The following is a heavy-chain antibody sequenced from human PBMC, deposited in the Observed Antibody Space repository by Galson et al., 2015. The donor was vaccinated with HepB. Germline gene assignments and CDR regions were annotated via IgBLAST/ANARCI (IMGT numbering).Heavy chain of an antibody. J-gene: IGHJ4*02. Sequence: TLSLTCTVSGGSISSGGYYWSWIRQHPGKGLEWIGYIYYSGSTYYNPSLKSRVTISVDTSKNQFSLKLSSVTAADTAVYYCARSTIWYHLDYWGQGTLVTVSS. CDR1: GGSISSGGYY. CDR2: IYYSGST. V-gene: IGHV4-31*03. CDR3: ARSTIWYHLDY. D-gene: IGHD2/OR15-2a*01.